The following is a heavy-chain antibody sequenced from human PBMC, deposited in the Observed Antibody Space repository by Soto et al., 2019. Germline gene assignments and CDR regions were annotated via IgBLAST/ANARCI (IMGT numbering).Heavy chain of an antibody. CDR3: ARDPGIGEFDI. V-gene: IGHV3-53*01. CDR1: GFAVSNTY. J-gene: IGHJ3*02. D-gene: IGHD6-13*01. CDR2: IYSDGTT. Sequence: PGGSLRLSCAASGFAVSNTYISWVRQAPGRGLEWVSFIYSDGTTCYADSVKGRFTISRDTSKNTLSLQMNSLRAEDTAVYYCARDPGIGEFDIWGQGTMVTVSS.